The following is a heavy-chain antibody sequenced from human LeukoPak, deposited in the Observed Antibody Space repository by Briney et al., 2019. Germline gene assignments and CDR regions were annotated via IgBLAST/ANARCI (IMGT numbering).Heavy chain of an antibody. V-gene: IGHV3-21*01. CDR2: ISSSSSYI. Sequence: SGGSLRLSCAASGFTSSSYSMNWVRQAPGKGLEWVSSISSSSSYIYYADSVKGRFTISRDNAKNSLYLQMNSLRAEDTAVYYCARVSMLFSYYYYMDVWGKGTTVTVSS. CDR1: GFTSSSYS. J-gene: IGHJ6*03. D-gene: IGHD3-10*02. CDR3: ARVSMLFSYYYYMDV.